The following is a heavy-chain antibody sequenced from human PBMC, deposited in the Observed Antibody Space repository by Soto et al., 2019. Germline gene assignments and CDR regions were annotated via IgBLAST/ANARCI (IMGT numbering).Heavy chain of an antibody. CDR1: GGSISSGDYY. CDR3: ARGDGDYDGYFDR. J-gene: IGHJ2*01. Sequence: QVQLQESGPGLVKPSQTLSLTCTVSGGSISSGDYYWSWIRQPPGKGLEWIGYIYYSGSTYYNPSLKSRVTISVDTSKNQCSLKLSSVTAADTAVYYCARGDGDYDGYFDRWGRGTLVTVSS. V-gene: IGHV4-30-4*01. CDR2: IYYSGST. D-gene: IGHD4-17*01.